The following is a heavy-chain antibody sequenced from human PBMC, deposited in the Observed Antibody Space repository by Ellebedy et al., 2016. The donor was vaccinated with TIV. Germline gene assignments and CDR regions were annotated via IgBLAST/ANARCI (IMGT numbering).Heavy chain of an antibody. CDR1: GFIFSKYS. J-gene: IGHJ4*02. Sequence: GESLKISXAASGFIFSKYSMSWVRQAPGKGLEWVSYISGTSATIYYRDSVKGRFTISRDNAKNSLYLQMHGLRDDDTGVYYCARDAYGDWGQGTLVTVSS. V-gene: IGHV3-48*02. CDR3: ARDAYGD. D-gene: IGHD2-21*01. CDR2: ISGTSATI.